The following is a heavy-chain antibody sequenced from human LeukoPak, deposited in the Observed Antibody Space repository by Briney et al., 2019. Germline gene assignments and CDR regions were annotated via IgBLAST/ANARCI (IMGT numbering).Heavy chain of an antibody. Sequence: RASVEVSCKASGYTFTSHDINWVRQATGQGLEWMGWMSPNSGDTGYAQKFQGRITMTSDSSISTAYMELSSLRSEDTAIYYCVRTPPNWGFDYWGQGTLVTVSS. CDR2: MSPNSGDT. V-gene: IGHV1-8*01. D-gene: IGHD7-27*01. CDR1: GYTFTSHD. J-gene: IGHJ4*02. CDR3: VRTPPNWGFDY.